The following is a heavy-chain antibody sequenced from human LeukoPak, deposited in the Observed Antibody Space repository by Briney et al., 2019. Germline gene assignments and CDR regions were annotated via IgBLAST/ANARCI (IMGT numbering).Heavy chain of an antibody. D-gene: IGHD2-2*01. CDR3: ARAIIVTGRAFDI. CDR1: GGSFSGYY. J-gene: IGHJ3*02. CDR2: INHSGST. V-gene: IGHV4-34*01. Sequence: PSETLSLTCAVYGGSFSGYYWSWIRQPPGKGLEWIGEINHSGSTNYNPSLKSRVTISVDTSKNQFSLKLSSVTAADTAVYYCARAIIVTGRAFDIWGQGTMVTVSS.